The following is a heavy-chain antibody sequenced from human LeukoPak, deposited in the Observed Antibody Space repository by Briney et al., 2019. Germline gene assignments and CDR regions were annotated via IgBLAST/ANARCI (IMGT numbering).Heavy chain of an antibody. CDR3: AKDRTNWFVP. D-gene: IGHD1-1*01. Sequence: GGSLRLACAASGFIFTNSCMHWVRQAPGNGLGWLAFIRSDGSYYQDADSVKGRFNINREHSKSTLYLQMNSLRPEDTAAYYCAKDRTNWFVPWGQGTLVTVSS. CDR1: GFIFTNSC. J-gene: IGHJ5*02. V-gene: IGHV3-30*02. CDR2: IRSDGSYY.